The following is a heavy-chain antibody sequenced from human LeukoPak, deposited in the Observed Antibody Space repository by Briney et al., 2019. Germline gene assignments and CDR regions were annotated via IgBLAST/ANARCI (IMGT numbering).Heavy chain of an antibody. J-gene: IGHJ4*02. CDR3: ARVSSGYDEYYFDY. CDR1: GFTFSSYA. CDR2: ISYDGSNK. Sequence: GGSLRLSCAASGFTFSSYAMHWVRQAPGKGLEWVAVISYDGSNKYYADSVKGRFIISRDNSKNTLYLQMNSLRAEDTAVYYCARVSSGYDEYYFDYWGQGTLVTVSS. V-gene: IGHV3-30*04. D-gene: IGHD5-12*01.